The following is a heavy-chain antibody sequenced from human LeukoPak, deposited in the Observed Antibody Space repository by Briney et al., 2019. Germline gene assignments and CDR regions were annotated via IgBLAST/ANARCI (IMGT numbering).Heavy chain of an antibody. CDR2: IYHSGST. CDR1: GGSISNSDW. Sequence: SGTQSLTCALSGGSISNSDWWSWVRQPPGKGLEWIGEIYHSGSTNYNPSLKSRVTISVDKSKNQFSLKLSSVTAADTAVYYCARLLGATSFDSWGQGTLVTVSS. D-gene: IGHD1-26*01. J-gene: IGHJ4*02. V-gene: IGHV4-4*02. CDR3: ARLLGATSFDS.